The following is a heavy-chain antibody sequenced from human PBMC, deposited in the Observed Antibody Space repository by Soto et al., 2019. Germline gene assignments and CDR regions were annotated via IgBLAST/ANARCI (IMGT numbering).Heavy chain of an antibody. D-gene: IGHD2-8*01. CDR3: ARRTWGMDV. V-gene: IGHV4-39*01. J-gene: IGHJ6*02. Sequence: PSETLSLTCTVSGDSISSSSYYWGWIRQPPGKGLEWIGSIYYSGSTYYNPSLTSRVTMSVDTSNNQFSLKLSSVTAADTAVYYCARRTWGMDVWGQGTTVTVSS. CDR2: IYYSGST. CDR1: GDSISSSSYY.